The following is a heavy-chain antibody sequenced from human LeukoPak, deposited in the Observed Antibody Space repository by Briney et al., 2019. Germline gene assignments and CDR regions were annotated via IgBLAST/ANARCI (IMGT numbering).Heavy chain of an antibody. CDR3: AKTLQLTAGLDAFDI. D-gene: IGHD1-14*01. Sequence: PGGSLRLSCAASGFSFSSYGMHWVRQAPGKGLEWVAFIRYDGSNKYYADSVKGRFTISRDNSKNTLYLQMNSLRAEDTAVYYCAKTLQLTAGLDAFDIWGQGTMVTVS. V-gene: IGHV3-30*02. J-gene: IGHJ3*02. CDR1: GFSFSSYG. CDR2: IRYDGSNK.